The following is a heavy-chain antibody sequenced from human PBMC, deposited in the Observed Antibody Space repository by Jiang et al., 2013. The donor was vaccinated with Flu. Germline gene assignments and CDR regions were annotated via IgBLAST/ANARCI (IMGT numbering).Heavy chain of an antibody. D-gene: IGHD4-11*01. Sequence: WIGWVRQMSGKGLEWMGIVYPGDSETRYSPSFQGQVTISADKSISTSYLQWSSLKASDTAMYYCARNTVYYGMDVWGQGTTVTVS. J-gene: IGHJ6*02. V-gene: IGHV5-51*01. CDR3: ARNTVYYGMDV. CDR1: W. CDR2: VYPGDSET.